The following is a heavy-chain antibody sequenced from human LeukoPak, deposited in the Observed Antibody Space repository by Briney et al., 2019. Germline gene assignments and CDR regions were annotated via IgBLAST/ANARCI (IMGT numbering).Heavy chain of an antibody. CDR1: GGTFSSDA. J-gene: IGHJ4*02. CDR2: IIPIFGTA. CDR3: ARARSLYYDILTGHEYDY. V-gene: IGHV1-69*06. Sequence: ASVKASCKASGGTFSSDAISWVRQAPGQGLEWMGGIIPIFGTANYAQKFQGRVTITPDKSTSTAYMELSSLRSEDTAVYYCARARSLYYDILTGHEYDYWGQGTLVTASS. D-gene: IGHD3-9*01.